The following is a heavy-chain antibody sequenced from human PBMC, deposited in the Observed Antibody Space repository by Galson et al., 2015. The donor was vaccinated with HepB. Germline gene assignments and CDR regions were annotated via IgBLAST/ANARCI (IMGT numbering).Heavy chain of an antibody. D-gene: IGHD2-21*01. J-gene: IGHJ3*02. CDR2: ISYDGSNK. CDR3: ARAGPYCGGDCYAPLGDFDI. Sequence: SLRLSCAAPGFTFSSYAMHWVRQAPGKGLEWVAVISYDGSNKYYADSVKGRFTISRDNSKNTLYLQMNSLRAEDTAVYYCARAGPYCGGDCYAPLGDFDIWGQGTMVTVSS. V-gene: IGHV3-30-3*01. CDR1: GFTFSSYA.